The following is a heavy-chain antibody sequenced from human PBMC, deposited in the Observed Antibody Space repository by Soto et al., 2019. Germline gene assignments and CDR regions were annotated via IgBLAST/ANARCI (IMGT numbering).Heavy chain of an antibody. CDR2: RKRGGADK. CDR1: GFTFDTYW. J-gene: IGHJ4*02. Sequence: GSLRLSCAASGFTFDTYWMTCVRQAPGQGLEWVASRKRGGADKLSVDSVQGPFVISRDDGKKSVSLQMYSLTAEDTATYSCLGSSGLIFDYWGQGTLVSAAS. V-gene: IGHV3-7*03. D-gene: IGHD3-22*01. CDR3: LGSSGLIFDY.